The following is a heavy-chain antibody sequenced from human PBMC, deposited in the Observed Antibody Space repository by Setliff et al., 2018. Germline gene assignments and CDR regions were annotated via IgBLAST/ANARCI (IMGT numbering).Heavy chain of an antibody. Sequence: ASVKVSCKASGGTFKNYGTSWVRQAPGQGLEWMGWISGYNGYTVYAQKLQGRVTLTTDTSTGTAYMEVRSLRSDDTAQYYCVRDRAAIVVGPPTAAFDIWGQGTMVTVSS. CDR2: ISGYNGYT. D-gene: IGHD2-2*01. CDR1: GGTFKNYG. V-gene: IGHV1-18*01. CDR3: VRDRAAIVVGPPTAAFDI. J-gene: IGHJ3*02.